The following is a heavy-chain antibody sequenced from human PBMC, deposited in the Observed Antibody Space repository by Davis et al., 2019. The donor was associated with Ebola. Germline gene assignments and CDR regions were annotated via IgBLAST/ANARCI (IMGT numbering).Heavy chain of an antibody. CDR3: ASKYCSGGSRYCYGMDV. CDR1: GFTFSSNS. Sequence: GESLKISCAASGFTFSSNSMNWVRQAPGKGLEWVSFISSSSNYIYYADSVKGRFTVSRDNAKNSLYLQMNSLRAEDTAVYYCASKYCSGGSRYCYGMDVWGKGTTVTVSS. D-gene: IGHD2-15*01. V-gene: IGHV3-21*01. J-gene: IGHJ6*04. CDR2: ISSSSNYI.